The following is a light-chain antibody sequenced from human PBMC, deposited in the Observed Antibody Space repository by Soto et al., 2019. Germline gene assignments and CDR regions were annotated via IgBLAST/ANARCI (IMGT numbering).Light chain of an antibody. Sequence: EIVLTQSPGTLSLSPGERATLSCRASQSVSASYLAWYQQKTGHVPRLLIYGASSRATGISDRFSGSASGTDFTLTISRLEPEDFAVYYCQQYVSSPWTFGQETKVEIK. CDR1: QSVSASY. J-gene: IGKJ1*01. CDR2: GAS. CDR3: QQYVSSPWT. V-gene: IGKV3-20*01.